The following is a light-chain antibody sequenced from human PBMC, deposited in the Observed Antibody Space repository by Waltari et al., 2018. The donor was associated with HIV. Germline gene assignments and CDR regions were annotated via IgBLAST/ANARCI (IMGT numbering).Light chain of an antibody. CDR3: QQYYSFPYT. V-gene: IGKV1-8*01. CDR2: AAN. Sequence: AIRMTQSPSSFSASAGDRVTVTCRASQNVSSYLTWFQQRPGRAPTLLIFAANTLQSGVPSRFSGNGSGTDFTLTISSLQSEDFASYYCQQYYSFPYTFGQGTTLEMK. CDR1: QNVSSY. J-gene: IGKJ2*01.